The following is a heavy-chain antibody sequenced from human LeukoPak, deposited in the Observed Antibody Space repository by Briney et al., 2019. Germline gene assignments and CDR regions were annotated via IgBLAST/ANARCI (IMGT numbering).Heavy chain of an antibody. CDR2: IIPIFGTA. CDR3: ASGYWVGGPIENFYYYMDV. Sequence: SVKVSCKASGGTFSSYAISWVRQAPGQGLEWMGRIIPIFGTANYAQKFQGRVTITTDESTSTAYMELSSLRSEDTAVYYCASGYWVGGPIENFYYYMDVWGKGTTVTVSS. J-gene: IGHJ6*03. D-gene: IGHD3-22*01. V-gene: IGHV1-69*05. CDR1: GGTFSSYA.